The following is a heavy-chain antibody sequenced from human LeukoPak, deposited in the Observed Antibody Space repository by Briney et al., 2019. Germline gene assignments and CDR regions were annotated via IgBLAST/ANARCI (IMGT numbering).Heavy chain of an antibody. J-gene: IGHJ3*02. CDR3: ARAPPYYYDSSGFAAFDI. Sequence: SETLSLTCTVSGYSISSGYYWGWIRQPPGKGLEWIGSIYHSGSTYYNPSLKSRVSMSGDKSKNEFSLKLSSVTAADTAVYYCARAPPYYYDSSGFAAFDIWGQGTMVTVPS. V-gene: IGHV4-38-2*02. D-gene: IGHD3-22*01. CDR1: GYSISSGYY. CDR2: IYHSGST.